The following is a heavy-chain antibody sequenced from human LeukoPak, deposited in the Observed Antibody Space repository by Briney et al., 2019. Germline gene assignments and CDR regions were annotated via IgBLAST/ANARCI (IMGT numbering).Heavy chain of an antibody. J-gene: IGHJ5*02. CDR2: IYHSGST. D-gene: IGHD6-19*01. Sequence: PSETLSLTCTVSGYSISSGYYWGWIRQPPGKGLEWIGSIYHSGSTYYNPSLKSRVTISVDTSKNQFSLKLSSVTAADTAVYYCARHLEGSGWGTPRRWFDPWGQGTLVTVSS. V-gene: IGHV4-38-2*02. CDR3: ARHLEGSGWGTPRRWFDP. CDR1: GYSISSGYY.